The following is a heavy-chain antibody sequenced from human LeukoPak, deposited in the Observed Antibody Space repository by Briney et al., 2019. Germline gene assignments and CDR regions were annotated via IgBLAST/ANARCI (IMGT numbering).Heavy chain of an antibody. V-gene: IGHV3-23*01. CDR2: ISGSGGST. Sequence: PGGSLRLSCAASGFTFNNYAMSWVRQAPGKGLEWVSAISGSGGSTYYADSVKGRFTISRDSSKNTLYLQMNSLRAEDTAVYYCAKDLSTIFGVVAHWDYWGQGTLVTVSS. J-gene: IGHJ4*02. D-gene: IGHD3-3*01. CDR3: AKDLSTIFGVVAHWDY. CDR1: GFTFNNYA.